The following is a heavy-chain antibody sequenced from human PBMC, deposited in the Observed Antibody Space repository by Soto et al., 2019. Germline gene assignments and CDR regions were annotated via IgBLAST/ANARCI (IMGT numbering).Heavy chain of an antibody. CDR3: AKDVGGYDYLRPYYYYGMDV. D-gene: IGHD5-12*01. V-gene: IGHV3-30*18. J-gene: IGHJ6*02. CDR1: GFTFSSYG. CDR2: ISYDGSNK. Sequence: QVQLVESGGGVVQPGRSLRLSCAASGFTFSSYGMHWVRQAPGKGLEWVAVISYDGSNKYYADSVKGRFTISRDNSKNTLYLQMNSLRAEDTAVYYCAKDVGGYDYLRPYYYYGMDVWGQGTTVTVSS.